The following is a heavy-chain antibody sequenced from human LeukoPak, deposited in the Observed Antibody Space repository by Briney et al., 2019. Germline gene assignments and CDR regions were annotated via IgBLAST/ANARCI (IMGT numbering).Heavy chain of an antibody. V-gene: IGHV1-69*04. J-gene: IGHJ6*02. Sequence: SVKVSCKASGGTFSSYAISWVRQAPGQGLEWMGRIIPILGIANYAQKFQGRVTITADKSTSTAYMELSSLRSEDTAVYYRARGPVLDCSSTSCYRSGMDVWGQGTTVTVSS. CDR1: GGTFSSYA. CDR2: IIPILGIA. CDR3: ARGPVLDCSSTSCYRSGMDV. D-gene: IGHD2-2*01.